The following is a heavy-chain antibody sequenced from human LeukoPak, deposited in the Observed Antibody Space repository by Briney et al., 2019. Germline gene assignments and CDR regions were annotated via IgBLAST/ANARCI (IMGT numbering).Heavy chain of an antibody. Sequence: SETLSLTCTVSGGSVSSGSYYWSWIRQPPGKGLEWIGYIYYSGSTNYNPSLKSRVTISVDTSKNQFSLKLSSVTAADTGVYYCASAHYDYVWGSYRPFDYWGQGTLVTVSS. D-gene: IGHD3-16*02. CDR1: GGSVSSGSYY. CDR3: ASAHYDYVWGSYRPFDY. V-gene: IGHV4-61*01. J-gene: IGHJ4*02. CDR2: IYYSGST.